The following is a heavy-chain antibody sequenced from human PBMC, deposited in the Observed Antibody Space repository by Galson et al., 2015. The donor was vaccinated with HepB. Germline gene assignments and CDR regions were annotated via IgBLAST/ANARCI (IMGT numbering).Heavy chain of an antibody. Sequence: SLRLSCAASGSTFSSYWMSWVRQAPGKGLEWVANIKQDGSEKYYMDSLKGRFTISRDNAKNSLYLQMNSLRAEDTAVYYCVRYSGWNDFDYWGQGTLVTVSS. V-gene: IGHV3-7*03. CDR3: VRYSGWNDFDY. D-gene: IGHD1-26*01. CDR2: IKQDGSEK. CDR1: GSTFSSYW. J-gene: IGHJ4*02.